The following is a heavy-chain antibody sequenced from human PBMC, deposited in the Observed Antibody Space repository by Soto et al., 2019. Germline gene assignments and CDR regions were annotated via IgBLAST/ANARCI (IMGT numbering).Heavy chain of an antibody. Sequence: SETLSLTCAVSGVSVTNGGYYWSWMRQSPGKGLEWIGNIYYSGTTSYNPSLNSRLSISIDTSRNQFSLQVTSVTAADTAIYYCARQRRGGYWFDPWGQGTLVTVSS. J-gene: IGHJ5*02. CDR3: ARQRRGGYWFDP. V-gene: IGHV4-30-4*01. CDR2: IYYSGTT. CDR1: GVSVTNGGYY.